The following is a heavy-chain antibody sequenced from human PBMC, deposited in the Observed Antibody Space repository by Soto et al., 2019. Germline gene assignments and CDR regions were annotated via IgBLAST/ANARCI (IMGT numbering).Heavy chain of an antibody. J-gene: IGHJ6*02. D-gene: IGHD1-20*01. CDR1: GFSLASPGMC. V-gene: IGHV2-70*13. CDR3: ARSIRGPRRFNGMDV. CDR2: IERDDDDK. Sequence: SGPTLVNPTETLTVTCTFSGFSLASPGMCVSLIRQSPGKALEWLALIERDDDDKYYSTSLKTRLTISKDTRKNQMVLTMANMDPADTATYYCARSIRGPRRFNGMDVWGQGTTVTVSS.